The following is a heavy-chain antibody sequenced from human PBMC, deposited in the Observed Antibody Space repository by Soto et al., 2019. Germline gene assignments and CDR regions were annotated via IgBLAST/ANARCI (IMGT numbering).Heavy chain of an antibody. Sequence: QVQLVQSGAEVKKPGSSVKVSCKASGGTFSSYAISWVRQAPGQGLEWMGGIIPIFGTANYAQKFQGRVTITADESTSTAYMELSSLRSEDTAVYYCARGVVVPAAIPYYYGMDVWGQGTTVTVSS. CDR3: ARGVVVPAAIPYYYGMDV. V-gene: IGHV1-69*01. J-gene: IGHJ6*02. CDR1: GGTFSSYA. CDR2: IIPIFGTA. D-gene: IGHD2-2*01.